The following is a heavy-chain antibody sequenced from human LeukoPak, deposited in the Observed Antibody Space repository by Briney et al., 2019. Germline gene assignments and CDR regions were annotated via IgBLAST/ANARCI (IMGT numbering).Heavy chain of an antibody. CDR2: ISSSSSYI. Sequence: GGSLRLSCAASGFTFSSYSMNWVRQAPGKGLEWVSSISSSSSYIYYADSVKGRFTVSRDNAKNSLYLQMNSLRAEDTAVYYCARDVTLWFGELFPSSFDYWGQGTLVTVSS. J-gene: IGHJ4*02. D-gene: IGHD3-10*01. CDR3: ARDVTLWFGELFPSSFDY. CDR1: GFTFSSYS. V-gene: IGHV3-21*01.